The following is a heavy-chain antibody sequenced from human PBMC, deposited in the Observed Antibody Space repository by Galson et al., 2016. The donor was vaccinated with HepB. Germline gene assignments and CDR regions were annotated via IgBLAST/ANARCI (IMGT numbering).Heavy chain of an antibody. CDR2: THYSGPT. Sequence: ETLSLTCPASGGSISKNFWSWIRQPPGKGLEWIGSTHYSGPTTYNPYLTSRVTTSVDTSKHQISLTLTSVTAADTALYYCARLVPVVVAPLRSHDAFDIWGQWTTVTVSS. CDR1: GGSISKNF. CDR3: ARLVPVVVAPLRSHDAFDI. J-gene: IGHJ3*02. V-gene: IGHV4-59*08. D-gene: IGHD2-21*02.